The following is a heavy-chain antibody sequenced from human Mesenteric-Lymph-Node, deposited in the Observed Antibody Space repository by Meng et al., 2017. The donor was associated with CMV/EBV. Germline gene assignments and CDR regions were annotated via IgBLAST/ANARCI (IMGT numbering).Heavy chain of an antibody. V-gene: IGHV1-8*01. CDR3: ARAKIVVVPAAHYYGMDV. CDR1: GYTFTSYD. D-gene: IGHD2-2*01. Sequence: ASVKVSCKASGYTFTSYDINWVRQATGQGLEWMGWMNPNSGNTGYAQKFQGRVTMTRNTSISTAYMELSSLRSEDTAVYYCARAKIVVVPAAHYYGMDVWGQGTTVTVSS. J-gene: IGHJ6*02. CDR2: MNPNSGNT.